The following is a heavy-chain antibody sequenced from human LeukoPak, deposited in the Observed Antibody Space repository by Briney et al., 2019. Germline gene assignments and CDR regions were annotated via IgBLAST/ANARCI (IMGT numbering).Heavy chain of an antibody. Sequence: LQTLSLTCTVSGGSMNNGADLWSWSRQPPGNGLEWVGKIHYRGSTPNDPSFKSRLNLAVDTSKNQFSLSLSFVSDADTGVYYCARGDFWSGSWSGDAFDIWGQGTMVTVSS. CDR2: IHYRGST. CDR1: GGSMNNGADL. J-gene: IGHJ3*02. V-gene: IGHV4-30-4*01. CDR3: ARGDFWSGSWSGDAFDI. D-gene: IGHD3-3*01.